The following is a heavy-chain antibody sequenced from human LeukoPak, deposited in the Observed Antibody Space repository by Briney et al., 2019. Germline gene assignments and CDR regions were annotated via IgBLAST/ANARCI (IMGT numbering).Heavy chain of an antibody. Sequence: GGSLKLSCTASGFTFSSYAISWVRQAPGKGLEWVSAISGSGGSTYYADSVKGRFTISRDNSKNTLYLQMNSLNAEDTAVYYCAKGHSGSYLFDYWGQGTLVTVSS. J-gene: IGHJ4*02. V-gene: IGHV3-23*01. CDR1: GFTFSSYA. D-gene: IGHD1-26*01. CDR3: AKGHSGSYLFDY. CDR2: ISGSGGST.